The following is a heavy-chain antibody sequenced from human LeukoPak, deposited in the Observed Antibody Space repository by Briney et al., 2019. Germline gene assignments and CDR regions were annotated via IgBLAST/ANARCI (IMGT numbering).Heavy chain of an antibody. V-gene: IGHV3-23*01. D-gene: IGHD3-10*01. CDR1: GFTFSSYG. J-gene: IGHJ4*02. Sequence: GGSLRLSCAASGFTFSSYGMSWVRQAPGKGLEWVSALSDSGGNTFYADSVKGRFTISRDNSKNTLYLQINSLRAEDTAVYYCAKDKKYYYGSGSALFDYWGQGTLVTVSS. CDR2: LSDSGGNT. CDR3: AKDKKYYYGSGSALFDY.